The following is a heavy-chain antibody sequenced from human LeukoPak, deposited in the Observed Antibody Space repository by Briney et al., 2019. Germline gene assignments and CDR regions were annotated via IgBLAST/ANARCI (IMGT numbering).Heavy chain of an antibody. CDR1: GFTFDDYA. D-gene: IGHD3-22*01. V-gene: IGHV3-9*03. CDR2: ISWNIGSI. Sequence: GGSLRLSCAASGFTFDDYAMHWVRQARGKGLEGVSGISWNIGSIGYADSVKGRFTISRDNAKNSLYLQMNSLRAEDMALYYCAKSLTYYYDSSGYFDYWGQGTLVTVSS. J-gene: IGHJ4*02. CDR3: AKSLTYYYDSSGYFDY.